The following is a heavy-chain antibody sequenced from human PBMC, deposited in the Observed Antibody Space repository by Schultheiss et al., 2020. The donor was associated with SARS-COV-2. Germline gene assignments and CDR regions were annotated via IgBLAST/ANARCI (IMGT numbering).Heavy chain of an antibody. J-gene: IGHJ1*01. CDR1: GGSVTSHSYY. CDR2: INHSGST. Sequence: SETLSLTCTVSGGSVTSHSYYWGWIRQPPGKGLEWIGEINHSGSTYYNPSLKSRVTMSVDTSKNQFSLMLSSVTAADTAVYYCASVYGDYFAEYFQHWGQGTLVTVSS. CDR3: ASVYGDYFAEYFQH. D-gene: IGHD4-17*01. V-gene: IGHV4-39*07.